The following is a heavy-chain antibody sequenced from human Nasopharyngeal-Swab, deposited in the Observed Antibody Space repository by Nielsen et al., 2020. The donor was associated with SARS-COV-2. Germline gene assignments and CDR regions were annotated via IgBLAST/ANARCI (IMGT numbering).Heavy chain of an antibody. D-gene: IGHD3-22*01. CDR1: GFTFSSYD. CDR3: ARGGGYYYDSSGSIDAFDI. Sequence: GGSLRLSCAASGFTFSSYDMHWVRQATGKGLEWVSAIGTAGDTYYPGSVKGRFTISRENAKNSLYLQMNSLRAGDTAVYYCARGGGYYYDSSGSIDAFDIWAKGQWSPSPQ. V-gene: IGHV3-13*01. J-gene: IGHJ3*02. CDR2: IGTAGDT.